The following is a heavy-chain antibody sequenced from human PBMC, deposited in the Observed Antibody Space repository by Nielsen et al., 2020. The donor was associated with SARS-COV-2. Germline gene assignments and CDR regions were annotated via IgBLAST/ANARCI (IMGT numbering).Heavy chain of an antibody. CDR1: GGSISSGGYY. Sequence: SETLSLTCTVSGGSISSGGYYWSWIRQHPGKGLEWIGYIYYSGSTYYNPSLKSRVTISVDTSKNQFSLKLSSVTAADTAVYYCARGLRLLWFGELSYWFDPWGQGTLVTVSS. CDR3: ARGLRLLWFGELSYWFDP. CDR2: IYYSGST. D-gene: IGHD3-10*01. V-gene: IGHV4-31*03. J-gene: IGHJ5*02.